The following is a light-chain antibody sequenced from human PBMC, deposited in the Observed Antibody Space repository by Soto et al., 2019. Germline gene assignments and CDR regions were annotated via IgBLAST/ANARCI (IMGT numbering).Light chain of an antibody. Sequence: EIVMTQSPATLSVSPGERATLSCRASQSVSSNLAWYQQKPGQAPRLLIYGASARATGISARFSGSGSGTDFTLTISSLQSEDFAVYYCQQYDDWPYTFGQGTKLDFK. CDR2: GAS. CDR1: QSVSSN. J-gene: IGKJ2*01. CDR3: QQYDDWPYT. V-gene: IGKV3-15*01.